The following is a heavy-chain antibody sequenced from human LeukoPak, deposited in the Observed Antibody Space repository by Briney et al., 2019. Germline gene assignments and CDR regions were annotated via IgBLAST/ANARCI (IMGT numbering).Heavy chain of an antibody. CDR1: GFTFTNYW. Sequence: GGSLRLSCAASGFTFTNYWMNWLRQAPGKGLEWVANIKQDGSAKNFVDSVKGRFTISRDDAKNSLFLQMNNLRVEDTAVYYCARERVTTTSFDYWGQGVLVTVSS. J-gene: IGHJ4*02. V-gene: IGHV3-7*01. CDR3: ARERVTTTSFDY. D-gene: IGHD2/OR15-2a*01. CDR2: IKQDGSAK.